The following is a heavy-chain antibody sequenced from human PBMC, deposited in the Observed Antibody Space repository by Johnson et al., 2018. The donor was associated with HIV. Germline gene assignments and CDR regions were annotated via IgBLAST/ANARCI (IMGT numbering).Heavy chain of an antibody. CDR1: GFTFSSSA. D-gene: IGHD3-22*01. V-gene: IGHV3-30*04. CDR2: ISYDGSNK. Sequence: QVQLVESGGGVVQAGRSLRLSCAASGFTFSSSAMHWVRQAPGKGLEWVAIISYDGSNKYYADSVKGRFTISRDNSKNTLYLQMNSLRAEDTAVYYCARGGYYYDSYDAFDIWGQGTMVTVSS. CDR3: ARGGYYYDSYDAFDI. J-gene: IGHJ3*02.